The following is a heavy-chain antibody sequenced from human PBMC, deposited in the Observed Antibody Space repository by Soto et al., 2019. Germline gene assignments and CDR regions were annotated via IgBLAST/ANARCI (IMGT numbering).Heavy chain of an antibody. Sequence: AGGSLRLSCAASGFTFSNAWMSWVRQAPGKGLEWVGRIKSKTDGGTTDYAAPVKGRFTISRDDSKNTLYLQMNSLKTEDTAVYYCTTDPDCSSTSCYTNLGSVATVSELYGMDVWGQGTTVTVSS. CDR3: TTDPDCSSTSCYTNLGSVATVSELYGMDV. J-gene: IGHJ6*02. CDR2: IKSKTDGGTT. CDR1: GFTFSNAW. D-gene: IGHD2-2*02. V-gene: IGHV3-15*01.